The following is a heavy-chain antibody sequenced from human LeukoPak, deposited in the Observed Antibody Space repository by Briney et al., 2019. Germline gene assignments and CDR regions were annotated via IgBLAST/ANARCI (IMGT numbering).Heavy chain of an antibody. V-gene: IGHV1-69*13. D-gene: IGHD6-6*01. J-gene: IGHJ4*02. CDR2: IIPIFGTA. CDR1: GGTFSSYA. CDR3: ARESVSEYSSSGFDY. Sequence: ASVKVSCKASGGTFSSYAISWVRQAPGRGLEWMGGIIPIFGTANYAQKFQGRVTITADESTSTAYMELSSLRSEDTAVYYCARESVSEYSSSGFDYWGQGTLVTVSS.